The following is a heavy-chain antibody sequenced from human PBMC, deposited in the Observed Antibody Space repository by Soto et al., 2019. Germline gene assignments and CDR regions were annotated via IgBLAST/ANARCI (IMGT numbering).Heavy chain of an antibody. V-gene: IGHV3-30*03. CDR3: ARISRYCSGGDCLA. Sequence: LRLSCAASGVSFNSYDMHWVREAPGKGPEWVAIISYDGSNTYYSDSVRGRFTISRDNSKDTLYLQMHSLRSEDTAIYYCARISRYCSGGDCLAWGQGTQVTVSS. CDR2: ISYDGSNT. CDR1: GVSFNSYD. J-gene: IGHJ5*02. D-gene: IGHD2-15*01.